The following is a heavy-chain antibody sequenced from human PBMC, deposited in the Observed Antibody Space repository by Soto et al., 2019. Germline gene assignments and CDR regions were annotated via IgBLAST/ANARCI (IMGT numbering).Heavy chain of an antibody. CDR3: ARDGNYDSSGYSHWFDP. CDR2: ISAYNGNT. D-gene: IGHD3-22*01. J-gene: IGHJ5*02. CDR1: GYTFTSYG. V-gene: IGHV1-18*01. Sequence: QVQLVQSGAEVKKPGASVKVSCKASGYTFTSYGISWVRQAPGQGLEWMGWISAYNGNTNYAQKLQGRVTMTTDTSTSTDYMELRSLRSDDTAVYYCARDGNYDSSGYSHWFDPWGQGTLVTVSS.